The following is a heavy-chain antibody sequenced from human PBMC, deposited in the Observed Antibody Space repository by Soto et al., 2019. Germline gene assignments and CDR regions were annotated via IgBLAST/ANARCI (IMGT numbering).Heavy chain of an antibody. V-gene: IGHV1-69*08. Sequence: QLQLVQSGAAVKKPGSSVKVSCKASGGTLNTYTISWVRQAPGQGLEWMGSILPFLGSTNYAKKFQGRVTITADQSTSTVELSSLRAEDTAVYFCARDVTAMEALYYYDTWGQGSLVTVSS. D-gene: IGHD5-18*01. CDR1: GGTLNTYT. CDR3: ARDVTAMEALYYYDT. CDR2: ILPFLGST. J-gene: IGHJ4*02.